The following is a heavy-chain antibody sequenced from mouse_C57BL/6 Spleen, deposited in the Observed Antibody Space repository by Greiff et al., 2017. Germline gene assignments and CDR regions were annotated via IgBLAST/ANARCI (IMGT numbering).Heavy chain of an antibody. V-gene: IGHV1-85*01. D-gene: IGHD2-3*01. Sequence: QVQLQQSGPELVKPGASVKLSCKASGYTFTSYDINWVKQRPGQGLEWIGWIYPRDGSTKYNEKFKGKATLTVDTSSSTAYMELHSLTSEDAAVYFCARIHDGLVPRYFDVWGTGTTVTVSS. J-gene: IGHJ1*03. CDR2: IYPRDGST. CDR1: GYTFTSYD. CDR3: ARIHDGLVPRYFDV.